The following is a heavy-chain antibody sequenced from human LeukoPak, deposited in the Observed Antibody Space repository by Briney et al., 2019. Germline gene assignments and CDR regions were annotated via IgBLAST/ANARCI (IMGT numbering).Heavy chain of an antibody. CDR3: AKAVTCCAGSFCSDVFDL. D-gene: IGHD2-8*02. V-gene: IGHV3-13*01. J-gene: IGHJ3*01. CDR2: IGPTGDT. Sequence: PGGSLRLSCEASGFTFSSFHMYWVRQGTGKGLEWVSTIGPTGDTYYAGSVKGRFTISRENAKNSLFLQMNSLTSGDTAVYFCAKAVTCCAGSFCSDVFDLWGQGTTVFVSP. CDR1: GFTFSSFH.